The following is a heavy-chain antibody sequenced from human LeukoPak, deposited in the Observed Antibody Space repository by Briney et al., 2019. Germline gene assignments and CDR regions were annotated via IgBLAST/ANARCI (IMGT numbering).Heavy chain of an antibody. CDR2: NYLNDDK. D-gene: IGHD3-22*01. CDR1: GFSLSTSGVA. J-gene: IGHJ4*02. CDR3: AHSLYDSSGYYYFDY. V-gene: IGHV2-5*01. Sequence: SGPTLVNPTQTLTLTCTFSGFSLSTSGVAVGWIRRPPGKALEWLALNYLNDDKRYSPSLKSRLTITKDISKYRLVLTMTNMDPVDTATYYCAHSLYDSSGYYYFDYWGQGTLVTVSS.